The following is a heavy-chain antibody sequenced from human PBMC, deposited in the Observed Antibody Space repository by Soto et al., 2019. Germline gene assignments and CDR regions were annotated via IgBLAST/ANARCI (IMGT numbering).Heavy chain of an antibody. D-gene: IGHD2-2*01. CDR2: FDPEDGET. Sequence: ASVKVSCKVSGYTLTELSIHWVRQAPGKGLEWMGGFDPEDGETIYAQKFQGKVNMTEDTSTDTAYMELSSLRSEDTAVYYCATDKYQLLSSTTRYYYYYGMDVWGQGTTVTVSS. CDR3: ATDKYQLLSSTTRYYYYYGMDV. CDR1: GYTLTELS. V-gene: IGHV1-24*01. J-gene: IGHJ6*02.